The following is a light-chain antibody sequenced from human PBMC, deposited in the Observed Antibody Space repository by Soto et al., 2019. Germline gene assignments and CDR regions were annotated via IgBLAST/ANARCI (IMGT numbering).Light chain of an antibody. CDR1: STDYGDDKY. CDR3: SSFANSGIWV. J-gene: IGLJ3*02. V-gene: IGLV2-14*01. CDR2: GVS. Sequence: QSVLTQPAPVSGSPGQSITMSCTGSSTDYGDDKYVSWYQQQRGKGPNLRIDGVSNRHSGVSNRFSGSKSGNRASLTISGLQVEDDADSFGSSFANSGIWVCGGG.